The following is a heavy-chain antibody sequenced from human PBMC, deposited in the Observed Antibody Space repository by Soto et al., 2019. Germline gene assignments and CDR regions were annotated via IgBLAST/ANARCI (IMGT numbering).Heavy chain of an antibody. CDR1: GDSVSSNSAA. J-gene: IGHJ6*02. Sequence: SQTLSLTCAISGDSVSSNSAAWNWIRQSPSRGLEWLGRTYYRSKWYNDYAVSVKSRITINPDTSNNQFSLQLNSVTPDDTAVYYCARSYWLQFRGYYYYRMDVWGQGTTVTVS. CDR3: ARSYWLQFRGYYYYRMDV. D-gene: IGHD5-12*01. V-gene: IGHV6-1*01. CDR2: TYYRSKWYN.